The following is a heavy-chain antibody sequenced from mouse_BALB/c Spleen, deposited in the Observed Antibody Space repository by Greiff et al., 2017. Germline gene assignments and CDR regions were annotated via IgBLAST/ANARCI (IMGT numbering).Heavy chain of an antibody. Sequence: VQLQQSGAELVRPGSSVKISCKASGYAFSSYWMNWVKQRPGQGLEWIGQIYPGDGDTNYNGKFKGKATLTADKSSSTAYMQLSSLTSEDSAVYYCATYKGNYFFDYWGQGTTLTVSS. CDR3: ATYKGNYFFDY. J-gene: IGHJ2*01. V-gene: IGHV1-80*01. D-gene: IGHD2-1*01. CDR1: GYAFSSYW. CDR2: IYPGDGDT.